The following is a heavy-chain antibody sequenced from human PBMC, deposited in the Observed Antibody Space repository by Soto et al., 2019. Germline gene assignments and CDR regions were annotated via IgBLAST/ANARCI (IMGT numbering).Heavy chain of an antibody. V-gene: IGHV3-30*04. CDR1: GFSFSTYA. J-gene: IGHJ4*02. CDR3: AREGGGTYYFDC. D-gene: IGHD1-26*01. Sequence: QVQLVESGGGVVQPGRSLRLSCAASGFSFSTYAMHWVRQAPGKGLEWVAVLSYEGSNKYYADSVKGRFTISRDKSKSTLYLQMNSLRTEDTALYYCAREGGGTYYFDCWGQGPLVTVSS. CDR2: LSYEGSNK.